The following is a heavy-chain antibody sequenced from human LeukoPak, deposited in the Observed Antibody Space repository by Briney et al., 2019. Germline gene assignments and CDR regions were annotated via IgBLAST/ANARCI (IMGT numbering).Heavy chain of an antibody. Sequence: PWASVKVSCKASGFTFTSSAMQWVRQARGQRLEWIGWIVVGSGNTNYAQKFQERVTITRDMSTSTAYMELSSLRSEDTAVYYCARGDRGISGAFDIWGQGTMVTVSS. CDR1: GFTFTSSA. CDR3: ARGDRGISGAFDI. J-gene: IGHJ3*02. D-gene: IGHD3-10*01. CDR2: IVVGSGNT. V-gene: IGHV1-58*02.